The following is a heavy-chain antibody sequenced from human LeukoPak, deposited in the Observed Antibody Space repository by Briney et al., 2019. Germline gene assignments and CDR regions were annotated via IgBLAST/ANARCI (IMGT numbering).Heavy chain of an antibody. D-gene: IGHD3-3*01. CDR3: ASHRYDFWSGYSNPNWFDP. CDR2: IYYSGST. CDR1: GGSISSSSYY. Sequence: PSETLSLTCTASGGSISSSSYYWGGIRQPPGKGLEGIGSIYYSGSTYYNPSLKSRVTISVATSKNQFSLKLSSVTAADTAVYYCASHRYDFWSGYSNPNWFDPWGQGTLVTVSS. V-gene: IGHV4-39*01. J-gene: IGHJ5*02.